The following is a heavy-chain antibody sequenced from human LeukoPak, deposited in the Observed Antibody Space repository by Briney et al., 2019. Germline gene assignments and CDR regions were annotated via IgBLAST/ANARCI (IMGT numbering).Heavy chain of an antibody. CDR2: ISSSSSTM. V-gene: IGHV3-48*01. CDR3: ARDWTTVVTPCYFDN. CDR1: GFTFSSYT. D-gene: IGHD4-23*01. J-gene: IGHJ4*02. Sequence: PGGSLRLSCAASGFTFSSYTMNWVRQAPGKGLEWISYISSSSSTMHYADSVKGRFTISRDNAKNSLYLQLNSLRGDDMAVYYCARDWTTVVTPCYFDNWGQGTLVTVSS.